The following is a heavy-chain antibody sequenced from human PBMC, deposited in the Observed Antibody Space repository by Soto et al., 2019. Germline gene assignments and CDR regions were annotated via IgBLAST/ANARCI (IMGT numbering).Heavy chain of an antibody. Sequence: SQTLSLTCTVSCGSISSGDYYWSWIRQPPGKGLEWVGYIYYGGTTSYNPSLQSRVTISLETSKSQFSLRLTSVTAADTAVYYCARLGAYYQSLEPWGPGTLVTVFS. D-gene: IGHD3-22*01. CDR1: CGSISSGDYY. J-gene: IGHJ5*02. CDR2: IYYGGTT. CDR3: ARLGAYYQSLEP. V-gene: IGHV4-30-4*01.